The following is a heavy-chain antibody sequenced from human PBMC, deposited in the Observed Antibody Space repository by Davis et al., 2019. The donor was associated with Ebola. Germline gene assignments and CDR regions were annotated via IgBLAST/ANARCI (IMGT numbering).Heavy chain of an antibody. V-gene: IGHV3-21*01. D-gene: IGHD3-22*01. Sequence: GGSLRLSCAASGFTVSSNYMSWVRQAPGKGLEWVSSITSSGSYVFYADSVKGRFTISRDNAKNSLYLQMNSLRVDDTAVYYCARDPRGHYDSTNTWGQGSLVTVSS. CDR1: GFTVSSNY. CDR2: ITSSGSYV. J-gene: IGHJ4*02. CDR3: ARDPRGHYDSTNT.